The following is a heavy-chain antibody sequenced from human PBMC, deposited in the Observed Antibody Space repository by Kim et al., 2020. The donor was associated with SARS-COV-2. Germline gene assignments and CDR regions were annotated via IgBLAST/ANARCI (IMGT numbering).Heavy chain of an antibody. CDR3: ARSFMSRGVIPDY. D-gene: IGHD3-10*01. V-gene: IGHV3-23*01. CDR2: VSGSGDST. J-gene: IGHJ4*02. Sequence: GGSLRLSCAASGFTFSSYAMSWVRQAPGQGLEGVSHVSGSGDSTNYADSVKGRFTISRDNSKNTLYLHMNSLRAEDTAVYYCARSFMSRGVIPDYCGQGT. CDR1: GFTFSSYA.